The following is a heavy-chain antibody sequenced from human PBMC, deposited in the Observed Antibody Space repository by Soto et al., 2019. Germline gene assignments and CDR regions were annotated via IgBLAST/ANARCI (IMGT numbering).Heavy chain of an antibody. CDR2: IRDRGDTT. V-gene: IGHV3-23*01. CDR1: GFTISSNA. Sequence: EVQLLESGGGLVQPGGSLRLSCAASGFTISSNAMYWVRQAPGKGLEWVSGIRDRGDTTHYADSVNGRFTISRDTSKNTLYLQLNALRADDTAVYYCAKDKPGTTSFDYWGQGTLVTVSS. J-gene: IGHJ4*02. CDR3: AKDKPGTTSFDY. D-gene: IGHD1-1*01.